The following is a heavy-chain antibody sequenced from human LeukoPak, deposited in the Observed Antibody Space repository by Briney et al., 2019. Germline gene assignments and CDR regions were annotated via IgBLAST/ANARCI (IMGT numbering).Heavy chain of an antibody. CDR2: INPNSGGT. V-gene: IGHV1-2*02. J-gene: IGHJ4*02. CDR3: ARDGGYCSSTSCSRYYFDY. D-gene: IGHD2-2*01. CDR1: GYTFTSYG. Sequence: ASVKVSCKASGYTFTSYGISWVRQAPGQGLEWMGWINPNSGGTNYAQKFQGRVTMTRDTSISTAYMELSRLRSDDTAVYYCARDGGYCSSTSCSRYYFDYWGRGTLVTVSS.